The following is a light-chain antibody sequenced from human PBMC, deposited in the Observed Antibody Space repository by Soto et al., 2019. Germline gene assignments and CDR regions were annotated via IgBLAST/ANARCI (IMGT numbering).Light chain of an antibody. CDR1: SSNIGINY. CDR2: SNN. Sequence: QSVLTQPPSASGAPGQRVTISCSGSSSNIGINYVYWYQQLPGTAPKLLIYSNNQRPSGVPDRFSGSKSGTSASLAISGLRSEDEADYYCAVWDESMTGWVFGGGTKVTVL. V-gene: IGLV1-47*02. J-gene: IGLJ3*02. CDR3: AVWDESMTGWV.